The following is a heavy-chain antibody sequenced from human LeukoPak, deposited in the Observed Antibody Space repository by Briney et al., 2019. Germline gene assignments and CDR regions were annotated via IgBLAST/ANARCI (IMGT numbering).Heavy chain of an antibody. CDR2: ISSSSSYI. J-gene: IGHJ5*02. V-gene: IGHV3-21*01. CDR3: ARDTEGLYSNYAYNWFDP. Sequence: GGSLRLSCAASGFTFSSYSMNWVRQAPGKGLEWVSSISSSSSYIYYADSVKGRFTISRDNAKNSLYLQMNSLRAEDTAVYYCARDTEGLYSNYAYNWFDPWGQGTLVTVSS. D-gene: IGHD4-11*01. CDR1: GFTFSSYS.